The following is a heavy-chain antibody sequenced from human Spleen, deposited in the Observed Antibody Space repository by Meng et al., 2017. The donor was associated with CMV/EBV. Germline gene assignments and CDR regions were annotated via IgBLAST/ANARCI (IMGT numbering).Heavy chain of an antibody. CDR2: ITSSGGYA. Sequence: GGSLRLSCAASGFTFSSYSMNWVRQAPGKGLEWVSSITSSGGYAYYADSVKGRFTISRDNAKNSLYLQMNSLSAEDTAVYYCARDLFAETVAYWGQGTLVTVSS. D-gene: IGHD4-17*01. CDR3: ARDLFAETVAY. V-gene: IGHV3-21*01. CDR1: GFTFSSYS. J-gene: IGHJ4*02.